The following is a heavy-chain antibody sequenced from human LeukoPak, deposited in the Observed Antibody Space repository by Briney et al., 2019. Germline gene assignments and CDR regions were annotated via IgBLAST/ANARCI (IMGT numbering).Heavy chain of an antibody. CDR1: GYNFGANY. D-gene: IGHD6-19*01. J-gene: IGHJ5*02. CDR3: ARDTVAGTYNNWFDP. V-gene: IGHV1-2*02. Sequence: ASVKVSCKSSGYNFGANYMHGVRQPPAQGLEGMGWILPYTGGTHYSQKFQGRLTMSRDTSISTAYMELSRLRSDDTAVYYCARDTVAGTYNNWFDPWGQGTLVTVSS. CDR2: ILPYTGGT.